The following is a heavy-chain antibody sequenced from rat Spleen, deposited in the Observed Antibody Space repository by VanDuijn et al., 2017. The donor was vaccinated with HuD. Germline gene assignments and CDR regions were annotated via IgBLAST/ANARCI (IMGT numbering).Heavy chain of an antibody. J-gene: IGHJ2*01. CDR3: ARPGTTHVFDY. CDR2: ISPSGDST. CDR1: GFTFSNHD. Sequence: EVQLVESGGGLVQPGRSLKLSCAASGFTFSNHDMAWVRQAPTKGLEWLASISPSGDSTYYRDSVKGRLTISRDNAKSTLYLKMNGLRSEDTATYYCARPGTTHVFDYWGQGVVVTVSS. D-gene: IGHD1-10*01. V-gene: IGHV5-25*01.